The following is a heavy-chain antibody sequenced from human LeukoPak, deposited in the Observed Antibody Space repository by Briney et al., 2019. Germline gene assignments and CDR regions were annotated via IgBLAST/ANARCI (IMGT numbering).Heavy chain of an antibody. CDR2: IYYSGST. J-gene: IGHJ4*02. D-gene: IGHD1-26*01. CDR3: ASPGSYLSPVDY. V-gene: IGHV4-39*01. CDR1: DGSISSSSYY. Sequence: ASETLSLTCTVSDGSISSSSYYWGWIRQPPGKGLEWIGSIYYSGSTYYNPSLKSRVTISVDTSKNQFSLKLSSVTAADTAVYYCASPGSYLSPVDYWGQGTLVTVSS.